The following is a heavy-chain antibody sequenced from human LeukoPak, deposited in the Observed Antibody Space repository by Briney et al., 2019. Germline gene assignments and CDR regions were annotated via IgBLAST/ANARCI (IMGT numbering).Heavy chain of an antibody. V-gene: IGHV3-30*03. CDR2: ISYDGTND. D-gene: IGHD2-15*01. CDR1: EFSFRSYG. CDR3: ATDGYCSGGNCYAGHFHY. J-gene: IGHJ4*02. Sequence: GRSLRLSCAASEFSFRSYGRNWVRQAPGKGLEWVALISYDGTNDYYVDSVRGRFTVSRDNSKNTLSLQMNSLRGEDTALYYCATDGYCSGGNCYAGHFHYWGQGTLVTVSS.